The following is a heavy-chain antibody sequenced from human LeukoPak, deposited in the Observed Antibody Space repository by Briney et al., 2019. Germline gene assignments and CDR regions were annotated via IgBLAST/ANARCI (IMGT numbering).Heavy chain of an antibody. D-gene: IGHD3-16*02. CDR2: IYTSGST. CDR1: GGSISSGSYY. J-gene: IGHJ4*02. CDR3: ARGSGYHKPHFDY. V-gene: IGHV4-61*02. Sequence: SQTLSLTCTVSGGSISSGSYYWSWIRQPAGKGLEWIGRIYTSGSTNYNPSLKSRVTISVDTSKNQFSLKLSSVTAADTAVYYCARGSGYHKPHFDYWGQGTLVTVSS.